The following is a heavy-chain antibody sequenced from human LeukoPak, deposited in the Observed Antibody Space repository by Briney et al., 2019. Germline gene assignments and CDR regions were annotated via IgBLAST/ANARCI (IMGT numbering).Heavy chain of an antibody. J-gene: IGHJ4*02. CDR1: GGSFSGYC. D-gene: IGHD3-16*02. CDR3: ARARIMITFGGVIVIGPSDY. CDR2: INHSGST. Sequence: SETLSLTCAVYGGSFSGYCWSWIRQPPGKGLEWIGKINHSGSTNYNPSLKSRVTISVDTSKNQFSLKLSSVTAADTAVYYCARARIMITFGGVIVIGPSDYWGQGTLVTVSS. V-gene: IGHV4-34*01.